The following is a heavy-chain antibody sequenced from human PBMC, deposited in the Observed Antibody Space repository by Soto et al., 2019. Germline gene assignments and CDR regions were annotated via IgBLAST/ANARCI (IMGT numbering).Heavy chain of an antibody. Sequence: GGSLRLSCAASGFTFSSYSMNWVRQAPGKGLEWVSSISSSSYIYYADSVKGRFTISRDNAKNSLYLQMNSLRAEDTAVYYCARASIADLYYYYGMDVWGQGTTVTVSS. D-gene: IGHD6-6*01. CDR2: ISSSSYI. CDR3: ARASIADLYYYYGMDV. V-gene: IGHV3-21*01. J-gene: IGHJ6*02. CDR1: GFTFSSYS.